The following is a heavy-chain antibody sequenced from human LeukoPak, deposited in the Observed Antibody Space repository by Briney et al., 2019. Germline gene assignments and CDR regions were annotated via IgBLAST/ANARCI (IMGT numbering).Heavy chain of an antibody. CDR2: IRYDGSNK. J-gene: IGHJ4*02. CDR3: AKKSYYYFDY. Sequence: GGSLRLSCAASGFTFSSYGMHWVRQAPGKGLEWVAFIRYDGSNKNYADSVKGRFTISRDNSKNTLYLQMNSLRAEDTAVYYCAKKSYYYFDYWGQGTLVTVSS. V-gene: IGHV3-30*02. CDR1: GFTFSSYG. D-gene: IGHD1-26*01.